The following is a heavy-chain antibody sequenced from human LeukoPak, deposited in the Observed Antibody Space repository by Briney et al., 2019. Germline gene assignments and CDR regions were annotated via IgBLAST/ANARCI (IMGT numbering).Heavy chain of an antibody. CDR1: GGSISNRSYY. D-gene: IGHD2-2*01. V-gene: IGHV4-39*01. J-gene: IGHJ5*02. Sequence: PSETLSLTCTVSGGSISNRSYYWGWIRQPPGKGLEWIGSLYYSGYTFYNPSLKSRLIISVDTSKNQLSLKVTSVTAADTALYYCARHVCSSTSCPFDPWGQGTLVTVSS. CDR3: ARHVCSSTSCPFDP. CDR2: LYYSGYT.